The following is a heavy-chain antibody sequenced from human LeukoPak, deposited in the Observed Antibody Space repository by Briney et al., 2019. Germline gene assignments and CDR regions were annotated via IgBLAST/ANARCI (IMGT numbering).Heavy chain of an antibody. V-gene: IGHV3-7*01. CDR2: IRRDGSET. CDR3: ARGSPYYMDV. Sequence: GGSLRLSCAASGFTFSNYWMTWVRRAPGKGLEWVANIRRDGSETHYVDSVMGRFTISRDNAKNSLYLQMNSLRAEDTAVYYCARGSPYYMDVWGKGTTVTVSS. CDR1: GFTFSNYW. J-gene: IGHJ6*03.